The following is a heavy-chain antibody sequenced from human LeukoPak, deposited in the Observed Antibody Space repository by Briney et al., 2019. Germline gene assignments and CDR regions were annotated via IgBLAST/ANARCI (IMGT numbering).Heavy chain of an antibody. J-gene: IGHJ4*02. D-gene: IGHD4-17*01. CDR1: GFIFSKAW. CDR2: IKNKADGGTA. CDR3: ARAGEHYGDQGY. Sequence: GGSLRLSCAASGFIFSKAWMTWVRQAPGKGLEWVGRIKNKADGGTADYAAPVKDRFTISRDDSTNTLYLQMNSLRAEDTAVYYCARAGEHYGDQGYWGQGTLVTVSS. V-gene: IGHV3-15*01.